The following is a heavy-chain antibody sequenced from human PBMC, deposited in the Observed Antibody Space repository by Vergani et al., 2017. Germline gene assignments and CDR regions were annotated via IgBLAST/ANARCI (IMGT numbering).Heavy chain of an antibody. D-gene: IGHD1-26*01. CDR2: IYYSGST. J-gene: IGHJ4*02. Sequence: QVQLQESGPGLVKPSQTLSLTCTVSGGSVSSGDYYWSWIRQPPGKGLEWIGYIYYSGSTNYNPSRKSRVTISVDTSKNQFSLRLSSVTAADTAVYCCAGGGGSYYGNFDDWGQGTLVTVSS. V-gene: IGHV4-61*08. CDR1: GGSVSSGDYY. CDR3: AGGGGSYYGNFDD.